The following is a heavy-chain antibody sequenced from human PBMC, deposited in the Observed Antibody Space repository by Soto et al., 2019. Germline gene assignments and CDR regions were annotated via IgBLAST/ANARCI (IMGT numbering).Heavy chain of an antibody. CDR2: IYYSGST. CDR1: GGSISSSSYY. Sequence: PSETLSLTCTVSGGSISSSSYYWGWIRQPPGKGLEWIGSIYYSGSTYYNPSLKSRVTISVDTSKNQFSLKLSSVTAADTAVYYCARHEARETLRYFDWLIYYGMDVWGQGTTVTVSS. CDR3: ARHEARETLRYFDWLIYYGMDV. V-gene: IGHV4-39*01. D-gene: IGHD3-9*01. J-gene: IGHJ6*02.